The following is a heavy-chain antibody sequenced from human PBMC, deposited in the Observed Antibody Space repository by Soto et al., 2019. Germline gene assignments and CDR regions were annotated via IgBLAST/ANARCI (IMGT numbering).Heavy chain of an antibody. Sequence: QVQLVESGGGVVQPGRSLRLSCAASGFTFSSYAMHWVRQAPGKGLEWVAVISYDGSNKYYADSVKGRFTISRDNSKNTLYLQMNSLRAEDTAVYYCARDYYSRGLYDTYYWGQGTLVTVSS. CDR2: ISYDGSNK. CDR1: GFTFSSYA. CDR3: ARDYYSRGLYDTYY. V-gene: IGHV3-30-3*01. J-gene: IGHJ4*02. D-gene: IGHD3-10*01.